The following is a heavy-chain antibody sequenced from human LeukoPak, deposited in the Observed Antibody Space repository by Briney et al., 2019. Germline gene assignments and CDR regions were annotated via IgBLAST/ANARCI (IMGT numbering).Heavy chain of an antibody. J-gene: IGHJ3*02. CDR2: IYYSGST. CDR3: AREIVGATPGAFDI. Sequence: SETLSLTCTVSGGSISSYYWSWIRQPPGKGLEWIGYIYYSGSTNYNPSLKSRVTISVDTSKNQFSLKLSSVTAADTAVYYCAREIVGATPGAFDIWGQGTMVTVSS. CDR1: GGSISSYY. V-gene: IGHV4-59*01. D-gene: IGHD1-26*01.